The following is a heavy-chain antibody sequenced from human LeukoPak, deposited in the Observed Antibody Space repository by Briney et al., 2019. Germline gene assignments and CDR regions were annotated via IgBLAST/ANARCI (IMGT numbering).Heavy chain of an antibody. V-gene: IGHV1-69*05. Sequence: ASVKVSCKASGGTFSSYAISWVRQAPGQGLEWMGGIIPIFGTANYAQKFQGRVTITTDESTSTAYMELSSLRSEDTAVYYCARAGGGWKRLAEYFDYWGQGTLVTVSS. J-gene: IGHJ4*02. D-gene: IGHD3-16*01. CDR2: IIPIFGTA. CDR1: GGTFSSYA. CDR3: ARAGGGWKRLAEYFDY.